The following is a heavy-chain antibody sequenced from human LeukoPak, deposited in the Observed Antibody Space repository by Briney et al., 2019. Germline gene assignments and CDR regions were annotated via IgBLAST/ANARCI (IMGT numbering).Heavy chain of an antibody. D-gene: IGHD2/OR15-2a*01. CDR2: INPNSGGT. V-gene: IGHV1-2*02. Sequence: ASVKVSCKASGYTFTSYGISWVRQAPGQGLEWMGWINPNSGGTNYAQKFQGRVTMTRDTSISTAYMELSRLRSDDTAVCYCARALAGYFSDYWGQGTLVTVSS. J-gene: IGHJ4*02. CDR1: GYTFTSYG. CDR3: ARALAGYFSDY.